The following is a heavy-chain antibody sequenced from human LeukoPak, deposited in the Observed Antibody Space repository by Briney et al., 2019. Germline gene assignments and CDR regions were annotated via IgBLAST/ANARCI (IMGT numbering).Heavy chain of an antibody. CDR1: GYSINNNYY. J-gene: IGHJ4*02. D-gene: IGHD3/OR15-3a*01. V-gene: IGHV4-38-2*02. CDR2: IYHSGKT. CDR3: GRFGLKNWNYVDY. Sequence: SETLSLTCTVSGYSINNNYYWDWIRQPPGKGLDWIASIYHSGKTYYNPALKSRVTISVDTSKNQFSLKLTSVTAADTAVYYCGRFGLKNWNYVDYWGQGTLVTVSS.